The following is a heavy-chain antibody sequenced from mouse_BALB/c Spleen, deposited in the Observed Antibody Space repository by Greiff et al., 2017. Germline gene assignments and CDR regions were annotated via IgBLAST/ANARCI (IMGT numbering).Heavy chain of an antibody. Sequence: QVQLQQSGAELVRPGVSVKISCKGSGYTFTDYAMHWVKQSHAKSLEWIGVISTYYGDASYNQKFKGKATMTVDKSSSTAYMELARLTSEDSAIYYCARRDYDEGFYAMDYWGQGTSVTVSS. CDR3: ARRDYDEGFYAMDY. CDR2: ISTYYGDA. V-gene: IGHV1S137*01. CDR1: GYTFTDYA. J-gene: IGHJ4*01. D-gene: IGHD2-4*01.